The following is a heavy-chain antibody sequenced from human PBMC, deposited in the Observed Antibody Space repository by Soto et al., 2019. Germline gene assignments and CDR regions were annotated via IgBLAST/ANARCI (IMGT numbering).Heavy chain of an antibody. D-gene: IGHD3-3*01. CDR3: ARDPHYDFWSGGNDY. CDR1: GFTFSSYS. V-gene: IGHV3-48*02. CDR2: ISSSSSTI. Sequence: EVPLVESGGGLVQPGGSLRLSCAASGFTFSSYSMNWVRQAPGKGLEWVSYISSSSSTIYYADSVKGRFTISRDNAKNSLYLQMNSLRDEDTAVYYCARDPHYDFWSGGNDYWGQGTLVTVSS. J-gene: IGHJ4*02.